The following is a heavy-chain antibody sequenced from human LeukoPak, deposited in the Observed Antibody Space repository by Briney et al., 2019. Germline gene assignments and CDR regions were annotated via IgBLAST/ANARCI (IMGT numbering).Heavy chain of an antibody. CDR3: ARAIRHEAGTRSYYDY. CDR2: INPSGGST. J-gene: IGHJ4*02. D-gene: IGHD3-10*01. Sequence: ASVKVSCTASGYTFTSYYMHWVRQAPGRGLEWMGIINPSGGSTSYAQKFQGRVTMTRDTSTSTVYMELSSLRSEDTAVYYCARAIRHEAGTRSYYDYWGQGTLVTVSS. CDR1: GYTFTSYY. V-gene: IGHV1-46*01.